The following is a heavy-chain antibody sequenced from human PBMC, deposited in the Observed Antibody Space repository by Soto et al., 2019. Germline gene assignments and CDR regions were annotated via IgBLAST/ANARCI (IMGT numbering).Heavy chain of an antibody. Sequence: SETLSLTCTVSGDSISSGNNYWSWIRQHPGKGLEWIGYIYYSGSAYYDPSLKSRVTISVDTSKNQFSLRLSSVTAADTAVYYCARNTMNGREVDYWGQRTLVTVSS. D-gene: IGHD3-22*01. V-gene: IGHV4-31*03. CDR1: GDSISSGNNY. CDR2: IYYSGSA. CDR3: ARNTMNGREVDY. J-gene: IGHJ4*02.